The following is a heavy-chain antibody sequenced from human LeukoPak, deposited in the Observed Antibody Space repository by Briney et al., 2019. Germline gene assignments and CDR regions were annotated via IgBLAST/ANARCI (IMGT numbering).Heavy chain of an antibody. CDR3: ARDDIDAFDI. Sequence: GGSLRLSCAASGSTFSSYAMHWVRQAPGKGLEWVAVISYDGSNKYYADSVKGRFTISRDNSKNTLYLQMNSLRAEDTAVYYCARDDIDAFDIWGQGTMVTVSS. V-gene: IGHV3-30-3*01. CDR2: ISYDGSNK. CDR1: GSTFSSYA. J-gene: IGHJ3*02.